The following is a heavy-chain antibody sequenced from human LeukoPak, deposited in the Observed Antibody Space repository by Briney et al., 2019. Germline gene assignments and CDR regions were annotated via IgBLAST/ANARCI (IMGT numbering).Heavy chain of an antibody. CDR3: VRDRDWGFDY. D-gene: IGHD3/OR15-3a*01. J-gene: IGHJ4*02. CDR1: GFTFSSHG. Sequence: GGSLRLSCAASGFTFSSHGMHWVRQAPGKGPEWVTFIRADGSSNYYGDSVKGRFTLSRDNFKNTLSLQMNSLRAEDTAGYYCVRDRDWGFDYWGQGTLVSVFS. CDR2: IRADGSSN. V-gene: IGHV3-30*02.